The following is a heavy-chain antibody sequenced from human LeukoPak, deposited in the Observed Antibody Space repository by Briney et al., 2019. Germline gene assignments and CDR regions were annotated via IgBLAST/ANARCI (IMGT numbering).Heavy chain of an antibody. D-gene: IGHD3-10*01. Sequence: GASVNVFCKASGGTFSSYAISWVRQAPGQGLEWMGGIIPIFGTANYAQKFQGRVTITADKSTSTAYMELSSLSSEDTAVYSCARRADYYGSGLFDPWGQGTLVTVSS. CDR3: ARRADYYGSGLFDP. CDR1: GGTFSSYA. CDR2: IIPIFGTA. V-gene: IGHV1-69*06. J-gene: IGHJ5*02.